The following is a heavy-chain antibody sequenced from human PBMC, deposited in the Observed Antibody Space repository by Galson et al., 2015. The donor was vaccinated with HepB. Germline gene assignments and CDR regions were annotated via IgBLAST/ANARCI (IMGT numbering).Heavy chain of an antibody. D-gene: IGHD3-10*01. J-gene: IGHJ6*02. CDR3: ARVYGSGSYGYGMDV. CDR1: GLAFSNAW. CDR2: IKSKAHGGTA. V-gene: IGHV3-15*01. Sequence: SLRLSCAASGLAFSNAWMSWVRQAPGKGLEWVGRIKSKAHGGTADYAAPVRGRFTISRDDSKNTLYLQMNSLSAEDTAVYYCARVYGSGSYGYGMDVWGQGTTVTVS.